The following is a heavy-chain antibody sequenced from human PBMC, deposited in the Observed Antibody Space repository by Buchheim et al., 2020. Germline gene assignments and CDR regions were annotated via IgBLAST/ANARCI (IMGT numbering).Heavy chain of an antibody. CDR3: TKRGIAADQGLDF. CDR2: IRSKANNYAT. V-gene: IGHV3-73*01. D-gene: IGHD6-13*01. Sequence: VQLVESGGGLVKPGGSLRLSCAASGFTFSDYYMSWVRQASGKGLEWVGRIRSKANNYATSYDASVKGRFTISRDDSKNTAYLQMNSLKTEDTAVYYCTKRGIAADQGLDFWGQGTL. J-gene: IGHJ4*02. CDR1: GFTFSDYY.